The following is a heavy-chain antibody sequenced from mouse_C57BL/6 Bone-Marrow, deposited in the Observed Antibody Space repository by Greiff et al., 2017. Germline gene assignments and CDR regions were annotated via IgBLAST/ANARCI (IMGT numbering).Heavy chain of an antibody. D-gene: IGHD1-1*01. J-gene: IGHJ2*01. CDR3: ARNRVTTVVAMDY. V-gene: IGHV1-80*01. CDR2: IYPGDGDT. Sequence: LVESGAELVKPGASVKISCKSSGYAFSSYWMNWVKQRPGKGLEWIGQIYPGDGDTNYNGKFKGKATLTADKSSSTAYMQLSSLTSEDSAVYYCARNRVTTVVAMDYWGQGTPLTVSS. CDR1: GYAFSSYW.